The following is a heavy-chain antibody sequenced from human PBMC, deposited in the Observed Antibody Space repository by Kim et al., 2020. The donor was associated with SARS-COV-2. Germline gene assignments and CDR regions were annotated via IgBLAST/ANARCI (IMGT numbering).Heavy chain of an antibody. D-gene: IGHD3-9*01. CDR1: GGSISSYY. CDR2: IYYSGGT. V-gene: IGHV4-59*01. Sequence: SETLSLTCTVSGGSISSYYWSWIRQPPGKGLEWIGYIYYSGGTNYNPSLKSRVTISVDTSKNQFSLKLSSVTAADTAVYYCARTYYDILTGYYPYYFDYWGQGTLVTVSS. CDR3: ARTYYDILTGYYPYYFDY. J-gene: IGHJ4*02.